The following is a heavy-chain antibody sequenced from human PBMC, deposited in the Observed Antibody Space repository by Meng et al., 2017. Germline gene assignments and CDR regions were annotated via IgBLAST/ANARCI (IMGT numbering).Heavy chain of an antibody. Sequence: SDILSSTFAVHGGSFSGYYWSWIRQPPGKGLEWIGEINHSGSTNYNPSLKSRVTISVDTSKNQFSLKLSSVTAADTAVYCCARGSLDNSGWYIDYWGQGTLVTVSS. D-gene: IGHD6-19*01. V-gene: IGHV4-34*01. CDR1: GGSFSGYY. J-gene: IGHJ4*02. CDR2: INHSGST. CDR3: ARGSLDNSGWYIDY.